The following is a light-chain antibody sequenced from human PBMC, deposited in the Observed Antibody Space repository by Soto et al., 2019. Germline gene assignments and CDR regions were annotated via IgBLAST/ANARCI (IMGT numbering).Light chain of an antibody. CDR2: NNN. CDR1: SSNIGGNT. CDR3: ASWDDSLSAAV. J-gene: IGLJ7*01. Sequence: QSALTQPPSASGTPGQRVTISCSGSSSNIGGNTANWYQQLPGTAPKLLIYNNNQRPSGVPDRFSGSKSGTSASLAISGLPSEDEADYYCASWDDSLSAAVFGGGTQLTVL. V-gene: IGLV1-44*01.